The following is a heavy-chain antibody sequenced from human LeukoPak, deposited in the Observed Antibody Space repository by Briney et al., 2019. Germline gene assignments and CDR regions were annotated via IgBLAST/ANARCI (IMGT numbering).Heavy chain of an antibody. D-gene: IGHD6-13*01. J-gene: IGHJ4*02. Sequence: SETLSLTCTVSGYSISSGYYWGWIRPPPGKGLEWIGSIYQSGNTYYNPSLKSRVTISVDTSKNQFSLKLSSVTAADTAVYYCARDKMFVSHSSIIFRTPEQQPLDWGQGTLVTVSS. V-gene: IGHV4-38-2*02. CDR1: GYSISSGYY. CDR3: ARDKMFVSHSSIIFRTPEQQPLD. CDR2: IYQSGNT.